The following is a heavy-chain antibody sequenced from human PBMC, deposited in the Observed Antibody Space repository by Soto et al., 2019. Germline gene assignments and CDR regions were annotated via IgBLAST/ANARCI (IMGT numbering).Heavy chain of an antibody. Sequence: SETLSLTCIVSGGSISSYYWSWIRQPPGKGLEWIGYIYYSGSTNYNPSLKSRVTISVDTSKNQFSLKLSSVTAADTAVYYCARRYGASFDYWGQGTLVTVSS. V-gene: IGHV4-59*01. D-gene: IGHD4-17*01. J-gene: IGHJ4*02. CDR2: IYYSGST. CDR1: GGSISSYY. CDR3: ARRYGASFDY.